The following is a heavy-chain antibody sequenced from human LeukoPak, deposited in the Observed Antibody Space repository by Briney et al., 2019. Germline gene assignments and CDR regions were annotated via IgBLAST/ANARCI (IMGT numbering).Heavy chain of an antibody. CDR1: GGSISSSNW. CDR2: IYHSGST. V-gene: IGHV4-4*02. D-gene: IGHD3-22*01. Sequence: PSETLSLTCAVSGGSISSSNWWSWVRQPPGKGLEWIGEIYHSGSTNYNPSLKSRVTISVDKSKNQFSLKLSSVTAADTAVYYCASKNYYDSSGYYSWGQGTLVTVSS. CDR3: ASKNYYDSSGYYS. J-gene: IGHJ4*02.